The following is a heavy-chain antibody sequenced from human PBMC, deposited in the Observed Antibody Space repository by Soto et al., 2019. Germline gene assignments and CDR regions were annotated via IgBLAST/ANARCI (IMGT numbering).Heavy chain of an antibody. J-gene: IGHJ3*02. CDR2: TYYRSKWYN. D-gene: IGHD3-22*01. CDR1: GDSVSSNSAA. Sequence: SQTLSLPCAISGDSVSSNSAAWNWIRQSPSRGLEWLGRTYYRSKWYNDYAVSVKSRITINPDTSKNQFSLQLNSVTPEDTAVYYCARDMGYYDSSGYYIIPAFDIWGQGTMVTVSS. V-gene: IGHV6-1*01. CDR3: ARDMGYYDSSGYYIIPAFDI.